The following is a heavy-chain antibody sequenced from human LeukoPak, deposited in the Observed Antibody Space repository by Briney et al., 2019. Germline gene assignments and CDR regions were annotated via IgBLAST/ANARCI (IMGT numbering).Heavy chain of an antibody. CDR2: ISYDGSNK. V-gene: IGHV3-30*18. J-gene: IGHJ4*02. Sequence: GRSLRLSCAASGFTFSSYGMHWVRQAPGKGLEWVAFISYDGSNKYYADSVKGRFTISRDNSKNTLYLQMNSLRAEDTALYYCAKDIRYSYGLFYFDYWGQGTLVTVSS. CDR3: AKDIRYSYGLFYFDY. CDR1: GFTFSSYG. D-gene: IGHD5-18*01.